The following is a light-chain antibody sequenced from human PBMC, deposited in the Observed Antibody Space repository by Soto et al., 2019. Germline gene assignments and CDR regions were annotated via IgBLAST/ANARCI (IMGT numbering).Light chain of an antibody. J-gene: IGKJ5*01. CDR2: GAS. CDR1: QSVSDNY. V-gene: IGKV3-20*01. CDR3: QQYNNWPPIT. Sequence: EIVLTQSPGTLSLSPGERATLSCRASQSVSDNYVAWYQQKPGQAPRLLIYGASSRATGIPDRFSGSGSGTDFTLTISRLEPEDFAVYHCQQYNNWPPITFGQGTRLEIK.